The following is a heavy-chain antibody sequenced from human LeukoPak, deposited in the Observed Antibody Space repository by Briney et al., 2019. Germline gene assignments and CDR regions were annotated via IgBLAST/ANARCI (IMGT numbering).Heavy chain of an antibody. D-gene: IGHD3-10*01. CDR1: GGSINTY. Sequence: SETLSLTCTVSGGSINTYWGWIRQPPGRGLEWIGHIYYSGSTKYSPSLKSRVTMSVDTSKNQFSLTLSSVTAADTAVYYCARAFVRGVSSYYFYMDVWGKEATVTISS. V-gene: IGHV4-59*01. CDR2: IYYSGST. J-gene: IGHJ6*03. CDR3: ARAFVRGVSSYYFYMDV.